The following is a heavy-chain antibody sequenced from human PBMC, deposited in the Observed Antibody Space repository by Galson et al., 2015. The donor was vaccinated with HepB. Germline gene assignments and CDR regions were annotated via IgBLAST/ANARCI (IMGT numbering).Heavy chain of an antibody. V-gene: IGHV3-21*01. CDR1: GFTFSSHS. CDR3: ARGPSEYCGGDCSPWVGFYYYDMDV. CDR2: ISSGNIYI. J-gene: IGHJ6*02. Sequence: SLRLSCAASGFTFSSHSMNWVRQAPGKGLEWVSSISSGNIYIYYADSVKGRFTISRDNAKNSLYLQMNSLRAEDTAVYYCARGPSEYCGGDCSPWVGFYYYDMDVWGQGTTVTVAS. D-gene: IGHD2-21*02.